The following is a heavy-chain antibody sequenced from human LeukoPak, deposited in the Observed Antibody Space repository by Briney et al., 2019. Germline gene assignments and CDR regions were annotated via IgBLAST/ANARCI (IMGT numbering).Heavy chain of an antibody. J-gene: IGHJ5*02. CDR1: GFTFSDYY. CDR3: ARDKDPLRRGWFDP. CDR2: ISSSGSTI. V-gene: IGHV3-11*04. Sequence: PGGSLRLSRAASGFTFSDYYMSWIRQAPGKGLEWVSYISSSGSTIYSADSVKGRFTISRDNAKNSLYLQMNSLRAEDTAVYYCARDKDPLRRGWFDPWGQGTLVTVSS. D-gene: IGHD4-17*01.